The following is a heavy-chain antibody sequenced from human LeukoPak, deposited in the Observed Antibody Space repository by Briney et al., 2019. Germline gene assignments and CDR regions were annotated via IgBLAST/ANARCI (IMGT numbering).Heavy chain of an antibody. Sequence: GASVKVSCKASGYTFTSYYMHWVRQAPGQGLEWMGIINPSGGSTSYAQKFQGRVTMTRDMSTSTVYMELSSLRSEDTAVYYCARVRPGSSLANWGAFDAFDIWGQGTMVTVSS. CDR2: INPSGGST. J-gene: IGHJ3*02. CDR3: ARVRPGSSLANWGAFDAFDI. V-gene: IGHV1-46*01. CDR1: GYTFTSYY. D-gene: IGHD7-27*01.